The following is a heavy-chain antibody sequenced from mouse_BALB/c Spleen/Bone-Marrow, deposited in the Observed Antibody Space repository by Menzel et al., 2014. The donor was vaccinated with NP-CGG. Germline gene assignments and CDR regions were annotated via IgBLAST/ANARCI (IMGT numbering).Heavy chain of an antibody. V-gene: IGHV5-17*02. J-gene: IGHJ4*01. Sequence: EVQRVEPGGGLVQPGGSRKLSCAASGFTFSSFGMHWVRQAPEKGLEWVAYISNGSSTIYYADTVKGRFTISRDNPKNTLFLQMTSLRSEDTAMYYCARKGAMITHYYAMDYWGQGTSVTVSS. CDR3: ARKGAMITHYYAMDY. CDR2: ISNGSSTI. CDR1: GFTFSSFG. D-gene: IGHD2-4*01.